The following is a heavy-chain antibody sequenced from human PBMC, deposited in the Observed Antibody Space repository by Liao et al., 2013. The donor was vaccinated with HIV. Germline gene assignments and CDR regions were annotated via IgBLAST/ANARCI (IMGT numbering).Heavy chain of an antibody. V-gene: IGHV4-61*02. CDR1: GGSISSGSYY. CDR3: ARGETYGSSGYYYVDYFDY. CDR2: IYTSGTA. D-gene: IGHD3-22*01. Sequence: QLQLQESGPGLVKPSQTLSLTCTVSGGSISSGSYYWSWIRQPAGKGLEWIGHIYTSGTADYKPSLKSRVTISADTSKNQFSLRLSSVTAADTAMYYCARGETYGSSGYYYVDYFDYWAREPWSPSPQ. J-gene: IGHJ4*02.